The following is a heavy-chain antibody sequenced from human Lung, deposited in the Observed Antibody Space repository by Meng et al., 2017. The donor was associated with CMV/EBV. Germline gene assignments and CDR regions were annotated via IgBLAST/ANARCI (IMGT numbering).Heavy chain of an antibody. CDR1: GFTVSSNY. V-gene: IGHV3-66*02. CDR3: ARDPIEYSSSVADD. D-gene: IGHD6-6*01. J-gene: IGHJ4*01. Sequence: ESXKISXAASGFTVSSNYMSWVRQAPGKGLEWVSVIYSGGSTYYADSVKGRFTISRDNSKNTLYLQMNSLRAEDTAVYYCARDPIEYSSSVADDWGHGTLVTVSS. CDR2: IYSGGST.